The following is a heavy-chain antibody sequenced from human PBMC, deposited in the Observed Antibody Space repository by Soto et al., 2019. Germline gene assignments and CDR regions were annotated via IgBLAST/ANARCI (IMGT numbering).Heavy chain of an antibody. CDR2: IYYSGNT. CDR3: AGLYTSSPFFNY. V-gene: IGHV4-59*01. Sequence: SETLSLTCTVSVGSSSSYYWSWIRQPPGKGLEWIGFIYYSGNTHYTPSLKSRVTLSLDTSKNQFSLKLNSVTAADTAVYYCAGLYTSSPFFNYWGQGALVTVSS. CDR1: VGSSSSYY. D-gene: IGHD6-6*01. J-gene: IGHJ4*02.